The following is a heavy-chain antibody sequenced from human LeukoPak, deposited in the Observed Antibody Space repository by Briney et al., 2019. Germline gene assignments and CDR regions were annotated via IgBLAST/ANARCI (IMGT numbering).Heavy chain of an antibody. D-gene: IGHD3-16*02. CDR1: GFIFSSHG. Sequence: GSLRLSCAASGFIFSSHGMNWVRQAPGKGLEWIGEINHSGSTNYNPSLKSRVTISVDTSKNQFSLKLSSVTAADTAVYYCARLSYDYVWGSYRYTGTVAAYYFDYWGQGTLVTVSS. CDR2: INHSGST. CDR3: ARLSYDYVWGSYRYTGTVAAYYFDY. J-gene: IGHJ4*02. V-gene: IGHV4-34*01.